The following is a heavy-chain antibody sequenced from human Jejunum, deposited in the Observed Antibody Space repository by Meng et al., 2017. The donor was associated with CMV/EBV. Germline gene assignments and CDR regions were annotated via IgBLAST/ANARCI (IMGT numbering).Heavy chain of an antibody. V-gene: IGHV3-7*01. CDR3: VRDAGWFHFDY. J-gene: IGHJ4*02. Sequence: AASGFSFSTYWMTWVRQAPGKGLEWLANIKEDGGQKNYVDSLKGRFTISRDNAKNSLHLQMNTLRADDTAVHYCVRDAGWFHFDYWGQGTLVTVSS. D-gene: IGHD2-15*01. CDR1: GFSFSTYW. CDR2: IKEDGGQK.